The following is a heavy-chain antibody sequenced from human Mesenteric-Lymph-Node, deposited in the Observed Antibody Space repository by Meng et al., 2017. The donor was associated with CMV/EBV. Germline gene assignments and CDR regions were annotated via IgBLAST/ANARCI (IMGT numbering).Heavy chain of an antibody. Sequence: GESLKISCAASGFTFSSYSMNWVRQAPGKGLEWVSSISSSRYIYYADSVKGRFTISRDNAKNSLYLQMNSLRAEDTALYYCATDDYGGNPAYWGQGTLVTVSS. V-gene: IGHV3-21*01. D-gene: IGHD4-23*01. CDR3: ATDDYGGNPAY. CDR1: GFTFSSYS. CDR2: ISSSRYI. J-gene: IGHJ4*02.